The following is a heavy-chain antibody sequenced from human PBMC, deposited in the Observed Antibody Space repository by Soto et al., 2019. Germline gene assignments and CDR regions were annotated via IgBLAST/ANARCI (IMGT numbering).Heavy chain of an antibody. J-gene: IGHJ5*02. D-gene: IGHD2-15*01. CDR3: AREGTPPTNWFDP. CDR2: IDPSDSYT. Sequence: SLNISCTGSGASFTSDLISWVRQMPGKGLEWMGRIDPSDSYTNYSPSFQGHVTILADKSISTAYLQWSSLKASDTAMYYCAREGTPPTNWFDPWGQGTMVTVSS. V-gene: IGHV5-10-1*01. CDR1: GASFTSDL.